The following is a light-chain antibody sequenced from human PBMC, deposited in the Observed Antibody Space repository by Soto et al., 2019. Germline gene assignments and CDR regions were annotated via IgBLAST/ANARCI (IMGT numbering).Light chain of an antibody. Sequence: IQITQCPSTLSASLGDRVSITCRASQSISSWLAWYQQKPGKAPQLLIYVASRLESGVPSRFSGSGSGTDFTLTISSLKSEDFAVYYCQQYNNWHTWTFGQGTKVDIK. CDR3: QQYNNWHTWT. CDR2: VAS. J-gene: IGKJ1*01. CDR1: QSISSW. V-gene: IGKV1-5*01.